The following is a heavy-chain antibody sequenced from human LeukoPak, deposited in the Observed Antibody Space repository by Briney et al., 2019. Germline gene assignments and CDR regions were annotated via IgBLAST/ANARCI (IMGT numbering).Heavy chain of an antibody. V-gene: IGHV1-2*02. D-gene: IGHD3-22*01. CDR2: INPNSGGT. CDR3: ARLLGRGNYYDSSGYYEP. Sequence: ASVKVSCKASGGTFSSYAISWVRQAPGQGLEWMGWINPNSGGTNYAQKFQGRVTMTRDTSISTAYMELSRLRSDDTAVYYCARLLGRGNYYDSSGYYEPWGQGTLVTVSS. CDR1: GGTFSSYA. J-gene: IGHJ5*02.